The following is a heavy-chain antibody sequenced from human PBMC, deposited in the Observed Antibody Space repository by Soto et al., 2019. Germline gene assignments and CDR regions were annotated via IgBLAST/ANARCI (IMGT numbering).Heavy chain of an antibody. CDR1: GYTFATQG. J-gene: IGHJ4*02. D-gene: IGHD3-22*01. CDR3: VRAGGYYDSSGYAD. Sequence: QVKLVQSGAEVKKPGASVKVSCKSSGYTFATQGISWVRQAPGQGLEWMGWISAYNGNTNYLKKGQERVTMTTDTSTSTAYLELRRLTSDDTAVYYCVRAGGYYDSSGYADWGQGTLVTVSS. V-gene: IGHV1-18*01. CDR2: ISAYNGNT.